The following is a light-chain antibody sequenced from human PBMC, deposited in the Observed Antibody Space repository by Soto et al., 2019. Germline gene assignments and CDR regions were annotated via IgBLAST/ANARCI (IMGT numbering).Light chain of an antibody. CDR3: QQDNSFPWT. J-gene: IGKJ1*01. Sequence: DIQMTQSPSSVSASVGDRVTMTCRASQGISSWLVWYQQKPGKAPKLLIYAASSLQSGVPSRFSGSGSGTDFTLTISGLQPEDLATYYCQQDNSFPWTFGQGTKVDIK. CDR1: QGISSW. V-gene: IGKV1-12*01. CDR2: AAS.